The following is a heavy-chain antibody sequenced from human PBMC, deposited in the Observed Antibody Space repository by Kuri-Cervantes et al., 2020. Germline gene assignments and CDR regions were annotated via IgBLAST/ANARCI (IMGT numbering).Heavy chain of an antibody. Sequence: GGSLRLSCAASGFTFSSYAMSWVRQAPGKGLEWVSAISGSGGSTYYAASVKGPFTISRDNSKNTPYLQMNVLRAEDTAVYYCAKGVPPGLRYFDWFSDYWGQGTLVTVSS. D-gene: IGHD3-9*01. CDR2: ISGSGGST. CDR1: GFTFSSYA. CDR3: AKGVPPGLRYFDWFSDY. V-gene: IGHV3-23*01. J-gene: IGHJ4*02.